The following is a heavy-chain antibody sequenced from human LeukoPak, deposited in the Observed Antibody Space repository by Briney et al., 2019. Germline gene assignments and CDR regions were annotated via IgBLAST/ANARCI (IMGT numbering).Heavy chain of an antibody. J-gene: IGHJ4*02. D-gene: IGHD2/OR15-2a*01. V-gene: IGHV3-43*01. CDR1: GLSFGDYT. CDR2: ISRNGAAT. CDR3: ARSFKMSLPFNFDY. Sequence: GGSLRLSCEASGLSFGDYTMHWVRQAPGKGLEWVSLISRNGAATKYADSVKGRFTISRDNAKNSLYLQMNSLRAEDTALYYCARSFKMSLPFNFDYWGQGTLVTVSS.